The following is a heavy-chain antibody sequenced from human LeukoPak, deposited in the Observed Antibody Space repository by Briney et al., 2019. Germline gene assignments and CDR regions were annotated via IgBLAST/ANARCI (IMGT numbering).Heavy chain of an antibody. CDR2: IIPIFGTA. CDR1: GGTFSSYA. D-gene: IGHD3-3*01. V-gene: IGHV1-69*13. J-gene: IGHJ4*02. Sequence: GASVKVSCKASGGTFSSYAISWVRQAPGQGLEWMGGIIPIFGTANYAQKFQGRVTITADESTGTAYMELSSLRSEDTAVYYCARTTIFGVVYFDYWGQGTLVTVSS. CDR3: ARTTIFGVVYFDY.